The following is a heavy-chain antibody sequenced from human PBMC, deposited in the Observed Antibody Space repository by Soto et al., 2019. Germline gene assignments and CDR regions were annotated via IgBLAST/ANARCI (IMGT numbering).Heavy chain of an antibody. CDR1: GGSISSYY. V-gene: IGHV4-59*08. Sequence: SETLSLTCTVSGGSISSYYWSWIRQPPGKGLEWIGYIYYSGSTNYNPSLKSRVTISVDTSKNQFSLKLSSVTAADTAVYYCARQDDILTGYYMGNWFEPWGQGTLVTVSS. J-gene: IGHJ5*02. CDR3: ARQDDILTGYYMGNWFEP. D-gene: IGHD3-9*01. CDR2: IYYSGST.